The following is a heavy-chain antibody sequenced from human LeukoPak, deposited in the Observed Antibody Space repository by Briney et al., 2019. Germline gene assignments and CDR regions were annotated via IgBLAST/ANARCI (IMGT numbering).Heavy chain of an antibody. D-gene: IGHD4-17*01. CDR1: GFTFSDAW. V-gene: IGHV3-23*01. Sequence: GGSLRLSCAASGFTFSDAWMSWVRQAPGKGLEWVSAISPSDGNTFYADSVKGRFTVSRDNSKNTLSLQMNSLRAEDTALYYCAKDSSVPYGITDWGQGTLVTVPS. CDR3: AKDSSVPYGITD. CDR2: ISPSDGNT. J-gene: IGHJ4*02.